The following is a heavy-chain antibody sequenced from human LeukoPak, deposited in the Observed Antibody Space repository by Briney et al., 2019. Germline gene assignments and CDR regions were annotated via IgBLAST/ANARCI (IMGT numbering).Heavy chain of an antibody. Sequence: GGSLRLSCAASGFTFSSYAMSWVRQAPGKGLEWVSAISGSGGSTYYADSVKGRFTISRDNSKNTLYLQMNSLRAEDTAVYYCAKKTHERKESFWSGLYRWRYYYGMDVWGQGTTVTVSS. V-gene: IGHV3-23*01. CDR3: AKKTHERKESFWSGLYRWRYYYGMDV. CDR2: ISGSGGST. J-gene: IGHJ6*02. CDR1: GFTFSSYA. D-gene: IGHD3-3*01.